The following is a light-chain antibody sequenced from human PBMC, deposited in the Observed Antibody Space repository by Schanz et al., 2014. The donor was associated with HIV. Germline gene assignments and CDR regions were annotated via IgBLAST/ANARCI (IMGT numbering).Light chain of an antibody. CDR1: QTISSAY. Sequence: EVVMTQSPATLSLSPGERATLSCRASQTISSAYLAWYQQRPGQAPRLLIYGASTRVTGIPARFSGSGSGTEFTLTISGLQSEDFAVYYCQQYNNWPPITFGQGTRLEIK. J-gene: IGKJ5*01. CDR2: GAS. V-gene: IGKV3-15*01. CDR3: QQYNNWPPIT.